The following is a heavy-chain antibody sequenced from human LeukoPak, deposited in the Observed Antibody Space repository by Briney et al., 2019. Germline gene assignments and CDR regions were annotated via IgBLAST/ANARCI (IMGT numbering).Heavy chain of an antibody. D-gene: IGHD2-2*01. CDR2: INPNSGGT. J-gene: IGHJ6*03. V-gene: IGHV1-2*02. CDR1: GYTFTGYY. CDR3: ARGVVPAAYYYYYYMDV. Sequence: ASVKVSCKASGYTFTGYYMHWVRQAPGQGLEWMGWINPNSGGTNYAQKFQGRVTMTRDTSISTAYMELSRLRSDDTAVYYCARGVVPAAYYYYYYMDVWGKGTRSPSP.